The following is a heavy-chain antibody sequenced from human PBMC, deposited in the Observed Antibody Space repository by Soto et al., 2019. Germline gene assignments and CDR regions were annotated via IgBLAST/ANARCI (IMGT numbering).Heavy chain of an antibody. CDR3: AGGNALDV. V-gene: IGHV3-7*01. CDR2: IHRDEIEK. Sequence: GGSLRLSCAASTFPFSTYWMTWVRQAPGKGLEWVANIHRDEIEKYYMDSVKGRFTISRDNAKNSLYLQMTSLRAEDTAVYYCAGGNALDVWGQGTTVTVSS. CDR1: TFPFSTYW. J-gene: IGHJ6*02.